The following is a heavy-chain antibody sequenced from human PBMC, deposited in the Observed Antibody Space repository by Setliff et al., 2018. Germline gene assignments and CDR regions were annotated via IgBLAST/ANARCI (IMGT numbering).Heavy chain of an antibody. Sequence: SETLSLTCTVSGGSINSGVYYWGWIRQPPGKGLEWIGRIYHGGDTYYNASLKSRLTISVATSKNQFSLNLRSVPAADTAVYSCARTGTYRYFDYWGQGALVTVSS. CDR2: IYHGGDT. V-gene: IGHV4-39*01. J-gene: IGHJ4*02. CDR3: ARTGTYRYFDY. CDR1: GGSINSGVYY. D-gene: IGHD1-1*01.